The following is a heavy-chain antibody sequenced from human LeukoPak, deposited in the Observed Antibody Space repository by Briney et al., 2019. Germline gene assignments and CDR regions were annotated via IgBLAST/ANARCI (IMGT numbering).Heavy chain of an antibody. J-gene: IGHJ4*02. Sequence: GASVKVSGRASGYTFTRHYIYGMRQTPGQGLEWMGWIKPNTGDTNYAQKFQGRVTMTRDTSISTAYMELSRLRSDDTAVYYCAGDYYDSSGYYYEDYWGQGTLVTVSS. CDR3: AGDYYDSSGYYYEDY. V-gene: IGHV1-2*02. CDR1: GYTFTRHY. D-gene: IGHD3-22*01. CDR2: IKPNTGDT.